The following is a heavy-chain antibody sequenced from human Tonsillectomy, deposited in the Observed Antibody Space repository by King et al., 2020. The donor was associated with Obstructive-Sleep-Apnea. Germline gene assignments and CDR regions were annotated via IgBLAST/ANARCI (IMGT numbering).Heavy chain of an antibody. CDR2: ISRFSNSI. CDR3: ARDRGAAAGTYYYDYGMDV. Sequence: VQRVESVGGLVQPGGSLRLSCAASGFIFSTYSMNLFRRAPRKGLVCVSYISRFSNSIYYAYSVKGRVTNPTDNAKNSLYLRMNSLRAEDTAVYYCARDRGAAAGTYYYDYGMDVWGQGTTVTVSS. J-gene: IGHJ6*02. CDR1: GFIFSTYS. D-gene: IGHD6-13*01. V-gene: IGHV3-48*01.